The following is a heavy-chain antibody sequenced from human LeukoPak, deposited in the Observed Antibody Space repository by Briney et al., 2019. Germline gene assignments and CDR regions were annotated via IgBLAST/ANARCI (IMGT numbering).Heavy chain of an antibody. CDR2: IYYSEST. J-gene: IGHJ4*02. D-gene: IGHD1-1*01. CDR1: GGSISSSRYY. CDR3: ARQTNRGAGNFDS. Sequence: SETLSLTCSVSGGSISSSRYYWGWIRQDPGKGLEWIGTIYYSESTNYNPSLKSRVTISVDLSKNQVSLKLNSVTAADTAVYYCARQTNRGAGNFDSWGQGTLVTVSS. V-gene: IGHV4-39*01.